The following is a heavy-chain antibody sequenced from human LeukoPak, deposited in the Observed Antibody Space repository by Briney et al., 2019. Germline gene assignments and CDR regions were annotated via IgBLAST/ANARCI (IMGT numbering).Heavy chain of an antibody. J-gene: IGHJ4*02. Sequence: PGGSLRLSCAASGFTFSSYAMHWVRQAPGKGLEWVAVISYDGSNKYYADSVKGRFTISRDNSKNTLYLQMNSLRAEDTAVYYCAREGAPVLRFLEWHPPGFDYWGQGTLVTVSS. CDR3: AREGAPVLRFLEWHPPGFDY. D-gene: IGHD3-3*01. CDR1: GFTFSSYA. V-gene: IGHV3-30*04. CDR2: ISYDGSNK.